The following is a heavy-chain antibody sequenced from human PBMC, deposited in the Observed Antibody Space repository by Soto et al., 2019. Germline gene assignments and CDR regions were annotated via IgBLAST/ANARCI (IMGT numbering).Heavy chain of an antibody. D-gene: IGHD2-15*01. V-gene: IGHV3-74*01. J-gene: IGHJ4*02. CDR3: VRTSLVVAAATREDY. Sequence: EVQLVESGGGLVKPGESLRLSCAASGFTFSSYWMHWVRQAPGKGLVWVSRINSDGSSTSYAGSVKGRFTISRDNAKNTLYLQMTCLQTEDTAVYYCVRTSLVVAAATREDYWGQGTLVTVSS. CDR2: INSDGSST. CDR1: GFTFSSYW.